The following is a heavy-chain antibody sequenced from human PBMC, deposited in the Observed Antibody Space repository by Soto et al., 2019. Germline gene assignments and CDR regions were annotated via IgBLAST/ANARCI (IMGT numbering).Heavy chain of an antibody. J-gene: IGHJ6*02. Sequence: QVQLVQSGAEVKEPGASVKVSCKASAYTFTAYYVHWVRQAPGQGPEWMGWINPNSGGTKYTQKFQGRVSMTRDTSITTAYMELTRLSADDTAIYYCARDKPRDFRVVTSNIMDAWGQGTTVTVSS. CDR1: AYTFTAYY. D-gene: IGHD2-21*02. V-gene: IGHV1-2*02. CDR3: ARDKPRDFRVVTSNIMDA. CDR2: INPNSGGT.